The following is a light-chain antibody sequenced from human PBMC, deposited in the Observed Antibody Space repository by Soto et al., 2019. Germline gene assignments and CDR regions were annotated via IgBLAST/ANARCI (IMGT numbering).Light chain of an antibody. Sequence: DIQMTQSPSTLSASVGDRVTISCRASQTISNWLAWYQQKPGKAPKFLIYDASSLESGVPSRFSGSGSGTEFTLTISSLQPEDFATYYCQKYNSFWTFGQGTKVEIK. V-gene: IGKV1-5*01. CDR2: DAS. CDR1: QTISNW. J-gene: IGKJ1*01. CDR3: QKYNSFWT.